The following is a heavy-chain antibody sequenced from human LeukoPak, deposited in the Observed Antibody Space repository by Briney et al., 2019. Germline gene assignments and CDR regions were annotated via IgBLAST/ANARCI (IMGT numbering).Heavy chain of an antibody. CDR3: AREEARVHYYDSSGYYS. Sequence: GASVKVSCKASGGTFSSYAISWVRQAPGQGLEWMGGIIPIFGTANYAQKFQGRVTITADESTSTAYMELSSLRSEDTAVYYCAREEARVHYYDSSGYYSWGQGTLVTVSS. V-gene: IGHV1-69*13. CDR2: IIPIFGTA. CDR1: GGTFSSYA. D-gene: IGHD3-22*01. J-gene: IGHJ4*02.